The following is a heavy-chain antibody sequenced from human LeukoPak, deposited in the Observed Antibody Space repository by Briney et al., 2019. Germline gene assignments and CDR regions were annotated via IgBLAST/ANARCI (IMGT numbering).Heavy chain of an antibody. CDR1: GGTFSSYA. J-gene: IGHJ3*02. CDR2: IIPIFGTA. D-gene: IGHD2-2*01. Sequence: ASVKVSRKASGGTFSSYAISWVRQAPGQGLEWMGGIIPIFGTANYAQKFQGRVTITTDESTSTAYMELSSLRSEDTAVYYCAREGWGTSCCQDAFDIWGQGTMVTVSS. V-gene: IGHV1-69*05. CDR3: AREGWGTSCCQDAFDI.